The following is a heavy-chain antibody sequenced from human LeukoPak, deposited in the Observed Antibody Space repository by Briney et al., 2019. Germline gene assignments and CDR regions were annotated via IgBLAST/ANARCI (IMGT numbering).Heavy chain of an antibody. CDR3: ARDYYDSSGYYENWFDP. Sequence: GGSLRLSCAASGFTLSDYYMSWIRQASGKGLEWVSYIGSSGSTIYYADSVKGRFTISRDNAKNSLYLQMNSLRAEDTAVYYCARDYYDSSGYYENWFDPWGQGTLVTVSS. CDR2: IGSSGSTI. D-gene: IGHD3-22*01. V-gene: IGHV3-11*04. J-gene: IGHJ5*02. CDR1: GFTLSDYY.